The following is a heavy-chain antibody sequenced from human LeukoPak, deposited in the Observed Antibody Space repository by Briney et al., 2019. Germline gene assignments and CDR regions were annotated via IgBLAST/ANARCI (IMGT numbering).Heavy chain of an antibody. J-gene: IGHJ3*02. CDR2: IYYTGST. CDR1: GGSISSYY. V-gene: IGHV4-59*01. CDR3: ARTNAFDI. Sequence: PSETLSLTCTVSGGSISSYYWSWIRQPPGKGLEWIAYIYYTGSTGYNPSLKSRVTISIDTSKNQFSLKLTSVTAADTAVYYCARTNAFDIWGQGTVVTVSS.